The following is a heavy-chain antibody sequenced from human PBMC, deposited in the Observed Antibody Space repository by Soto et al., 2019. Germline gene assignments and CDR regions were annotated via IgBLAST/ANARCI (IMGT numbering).Heavy chain of an antibody. V-gene: IGHV4-38-2*02. J-gene: IGHJ5*02. CDR2: IYHSGST. CDR3: ARDQSGSYDVDWFDP. D-gene: IGHD1-26*01. CDR1: GYSISSGYY. Sequence: SETLSLTCAVSGYSISSGYYWGWIRQPPGEGLEWIGSIYHSGSTYYNPSLKSRVTISVDTSKNQFSLKLSSVTAADTAVYYCARDQSGSYDVDWFDPWGQGTLVTVSS.